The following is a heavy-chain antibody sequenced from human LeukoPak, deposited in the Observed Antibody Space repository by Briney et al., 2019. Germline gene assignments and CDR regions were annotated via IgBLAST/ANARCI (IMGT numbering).Heavy chain of an antibody. V-gene: IGHV3-21*01. Sequence: GGTLRLSCAASGFTFSSYGMSWVRQAPGKGLEWVSSISSSSSYIYYADSVKGRFTISRDNAKNSLYLQMNSLRAEDTAVYYCARDRLGAGSSGWYLWGQGTLVTVSS. J-gene: IGHJ4*02. CDR3: ARDRLGAGSSGWYL. CDR1: GFTFSSYG. CDR2: ISSSSSYI. D-gene: IGHD6-19*01.